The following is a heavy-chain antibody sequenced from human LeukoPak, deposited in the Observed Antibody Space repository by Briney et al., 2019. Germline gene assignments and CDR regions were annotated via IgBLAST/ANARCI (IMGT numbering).Heavy chain of an antibody. CDR1: GGTFSSYA. D-gene: IGHD6-13*01. CDR2: IIPIFGTA. V-gene: IGHV1-69*06. Sequence: VASVNVSCKASGGTFSSYAISWVRQAPGQGLEWMGGIIPIFGTANYAQKFQGRVTITADKSTSTAYMELSSLRSEDTAVYYCAVSAAYYYYYYMDVWGKGTTVTVSS. J-gene: IGHJ6*03. CDR3: AVSAAYYYYYYMDV.